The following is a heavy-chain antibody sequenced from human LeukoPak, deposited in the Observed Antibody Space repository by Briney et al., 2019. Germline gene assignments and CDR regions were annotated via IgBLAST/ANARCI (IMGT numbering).Heavy chain of an antibody. CDR3: ARGRKYSYGTYYYGLDV. D-gene: IGHD5-18*01. CDR1: GFTFSNYG. J-gene: IGHJ6*02. Sequence: GRSLRLSCAASGFTFSNYGMHWVRQAPGKGLEWVQVIYYDGNNKYYADSVKGRFTISRDNSKNTLYLQMNSLRAEDTAVYYCARGRKYSYGTYYYGLDVWGQGTTVTVCS. V-gene: IGHV3-30*03. CDR2: IYYDGNNK.